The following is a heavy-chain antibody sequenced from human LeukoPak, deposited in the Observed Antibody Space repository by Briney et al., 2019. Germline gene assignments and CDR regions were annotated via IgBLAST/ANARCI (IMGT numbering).Heavy chain of an antibody. V-gene: IGHV3-23*01. CDR3: AKECDYSPGHKFDL. CDR2: LFTGGGRT. D-gene: IGHD3-10*01. Sequence: GGSLRLSCAASGFTFNNYLMSWVRQAPGKGLEWVSVLFTGGGRTLYADSVKGRFTISGDTSRTTLYLQMNGLRAEDTAVYYCAKECDYSPGHKFDLWGQGTLVTVTS. CDR1: GFTFNNYL. J-gene: IGHJ4*02.